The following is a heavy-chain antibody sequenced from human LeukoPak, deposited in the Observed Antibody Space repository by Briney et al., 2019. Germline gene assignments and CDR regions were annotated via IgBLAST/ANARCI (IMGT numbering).Heavy chain of an antibody. D-gene: IGHD2-2*01. Sequence: GGSLRLSCAASGFTVSSNYMSWVRQAPGKGLEWVSVVYSGGSTYYADSVKGRFTISRDNSKNTLYLQMNSLRAEDTAVYYCARGVVVPAATYYYYYYYYMDVWGKGTTVTISS. CDR2: VYSGGST. J-gene: IGHJ6*03. V-gene: IGHV3-53*01. CDR1: GFTVSSNY. CDR3: ARGVVVPAATYYYYYYYYMDV.